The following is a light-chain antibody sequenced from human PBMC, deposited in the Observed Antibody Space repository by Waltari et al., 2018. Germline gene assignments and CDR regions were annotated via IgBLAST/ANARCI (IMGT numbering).Light chain of an antibody. CDR2: DVS. CDR1: GSDVGDFNS. J-gene: IGLJ3*02. CDR3: CSYAGIWV. V-gene: IGLV2-11*01. Sequence: QSALTQPRSVSGSPGQSVTISCAGTGSDVGDFNSVSWYQQHPGKAPKLVIFDVSKRPSWVPDRFSGSKSGTSASLTVSGLQAEDEADYYCCSYAGIWVFGGGTKLTVL.